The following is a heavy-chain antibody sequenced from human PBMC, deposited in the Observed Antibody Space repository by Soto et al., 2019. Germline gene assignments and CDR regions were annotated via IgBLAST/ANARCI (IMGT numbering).Heavy chain of an antibody. CDR1: GFTFSAYA. CDR3: PVGIYYYGWDG. V-gene: IGHV3-23*01. J-gene: IGHJ6*02. D-gene: IGHD1-20*01. CDR2: ISSRGDST. Sequence: EVQLLESGGGLVQPGGSLRLSCAASGFTFSAYAVIWVRQAPGKGLEGVSTISSRGDSTYYADSVKGRFTISRDNSKNTVYLQMNNLRAEDTARYYCPVGIYYYGWDGWGQGTTVTVSS.